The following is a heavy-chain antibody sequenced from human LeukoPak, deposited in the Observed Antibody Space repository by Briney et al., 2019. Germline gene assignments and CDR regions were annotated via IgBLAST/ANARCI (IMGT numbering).Heavy chain of an antibody. J-gene: IGHJ6*03. CDR3: ARDRAGNHYYYYYYMDV. CDR2: INPNSGGT. V-gene: IGHV1-2*02. Sequence: ASVKVSCKASVYTFTGYYMHWVRQAPGQGLEWMGWINPNSGGTNYAQKFQGRVTMTRDTSISTAYMELSRLRSDDTAVYYCARDRAGNHYYYYYYMDVWGKGTTVTVSS. CDR1: VYTFTGYY.